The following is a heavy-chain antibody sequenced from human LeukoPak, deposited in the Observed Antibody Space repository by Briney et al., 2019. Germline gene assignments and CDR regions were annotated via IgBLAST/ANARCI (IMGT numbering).Heavy chain of an antibody. CDR3: ARRVTGRGTYYFDY. CDR2: IYHSGST. Sequence: SETLSLTCTVSGDSISTYYWTWIRQPPGKGLEWIGYIYHSGSTNYNPALKSRVTISLDTSKNQFSLKLNPVTAADTAVYYCARRVTGRGTYYFDYWGQGTLVTVSS. V-gene: IGHV4-59*08. D-gene: IGHD3-16*01. J-gene: IGHJ4*02. CDR1: GDSISTYY.